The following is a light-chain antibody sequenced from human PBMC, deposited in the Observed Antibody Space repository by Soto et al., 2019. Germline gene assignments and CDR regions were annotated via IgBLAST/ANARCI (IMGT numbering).Light chain of an antibody. CDR3: CSYTGSYFV. CDR2: DVT. Sequence: QSALTQPRSVSGSPGQSVAISCTGIGGFDFVSWYQQYPGKAPKLMIYDVTNRPSGVPDRFSASKSGDTASLIISGLQAEDEADYYCCSYTGSYFVFGGGTTLTVL. V-gene: IGLV2-11*01. CDR1: GGFDF. J-gene: IGLJ3*02.